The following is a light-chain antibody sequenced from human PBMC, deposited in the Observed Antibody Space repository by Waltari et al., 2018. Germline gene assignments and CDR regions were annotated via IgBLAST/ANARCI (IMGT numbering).Light chain of an antibody. Sequence: QSALTQPASVSGSPGQAINISCTGTNSDVGAYTLFSWYQQYPGRAPRLMIYEARNRPSGVSNRFSASKSGNTASLTISGLQADDEADYYCCSYGGSYTWVFGGGTKVTVL. CDR2: EAR. CDR3: CSYGGSYTWV. V-gene: IGLV2-23*01. J-gene: IGLJ3*02. CDR1: NSDVGAYTL.